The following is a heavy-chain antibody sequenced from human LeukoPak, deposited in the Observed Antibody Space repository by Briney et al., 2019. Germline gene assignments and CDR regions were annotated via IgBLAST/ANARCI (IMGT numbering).Heavy chain of an antibody. CDR1: GYTFTSYD. CDR2: MNPNSGNT. V-gene: IGHV1-8*01. J-gene: IGHJ4*02. CDR3: ARGDLVGATNSFDY. D-gene: IGHD1-26*01. Sequence: GASVKVSCKASGYTFTSYDINWVRQATGQGLEWMGWMNPNSGNTGYAQKSQGRVTMTRNTSTSTAYMELSSLRSEDTAVYYCARGDLVGATNSFDYWGQGTLVTVSS.